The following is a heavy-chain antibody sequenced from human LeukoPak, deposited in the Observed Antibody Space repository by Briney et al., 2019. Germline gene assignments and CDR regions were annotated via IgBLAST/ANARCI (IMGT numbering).Heavy chain of an antibody. V-gene: IGHV4-61*08. CDR1: GGSISSGGYY. CDR3: ARRHSSGWFPHFDY. D-gene: IGHD6-19*01. Sequence: SETLSLTCTVSGGSISSGGYYRSWIRQPPGKGLEWIGYIYYSGSTNYNPSLKSRVTISVDTSKNQFSLKLSSVTAADTAVYYCARRHSSGWFPHFDYWGQGTLVTVSS. J-gene: IGHJ4*02. CDR2: IYYSGST.